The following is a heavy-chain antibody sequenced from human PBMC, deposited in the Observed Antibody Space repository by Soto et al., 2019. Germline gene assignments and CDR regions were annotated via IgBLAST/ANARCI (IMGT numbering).Heavy chain of an antibody. Sequence: SGGSLRLSCAASGFTFSSYSMNWVRQAPGKGLEWVSSISSSSSYIYYADSVKGRFTISRDNAKNSLYLQMNSLRAEDTAVYYCAREAPPSGSYTFDYWGQGTLVTVSS. J-gene: IGHJ4*02. D-gene: IGHD1-26*01. V-gene: IGHV3-21*01. CDR2: ISSSSSYI. CDR1: GFTFSSYS. CDR3: AREAPPSGSYTFDY.